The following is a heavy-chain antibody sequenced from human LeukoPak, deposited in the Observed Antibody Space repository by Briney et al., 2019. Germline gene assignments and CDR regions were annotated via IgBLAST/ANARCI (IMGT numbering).Heavy chain of an antibody. CDR2: INPNSGGT. Sequence: ASVKVSCKASGYTFTGYYMHWVRQAPGQGLEWMGWINPNSGGTNYAQKFQGRVTMTRDTSISTAYVELSRLRSDDTAVYYCARDKSLWIQPADYWGQGTLVTVSS. J-gene: IGHJ4*02. V-gene: IGHV1-2*02. CDR1: GYTFTGYY. D-gene: IGHD5-18*01. CDR3: ARDKSLWIQPADY.